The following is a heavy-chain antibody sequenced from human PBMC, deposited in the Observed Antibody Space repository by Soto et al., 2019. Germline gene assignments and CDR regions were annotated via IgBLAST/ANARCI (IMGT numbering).Heavy chain of an antibody. V-gene: IGHV3-21*01. CDR1: GFTFSSYS. CDR3: ASRIAAAGTYWCDP. D-gene: IGHD6-13*01. CDR2: ISSSSSYI. J-gene: IGHJ5*02. Sequence: EVQLVESGGGLVKPGGSLRLSCAASGFTFSSYSMTWVRQAPGKGLEWVSSISSSSSYIYYADSVKGRFTISRDNAKNSLYLQMNSLRAEDTAVYYCASRIAAAGTYWCDPWGQGTLVTVSS.